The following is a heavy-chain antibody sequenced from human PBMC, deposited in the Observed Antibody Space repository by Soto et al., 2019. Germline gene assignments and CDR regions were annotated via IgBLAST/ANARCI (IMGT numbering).Heavy chain of an antibody. D-gene: IGHD3-10*01. V-gene: IGHV3-23*01. J-gene: IGHJ3*02. CDR2: ISGSGGST. CDR1: GFTFSSYA. Sequence: EVQLLESGGGLVQPGGSLRLSCAASGFTFSSYAMSWVRQAPGKGLEWVSAISGSGGSTYYADSVKGRFTISRDNSKNTLYLQMNSRRADDTAVYYCARPSRITMVRGVPTDAFDIWGQGTMVTVSS. CDR3: ARPSRITMVRGVPTDAFDI.